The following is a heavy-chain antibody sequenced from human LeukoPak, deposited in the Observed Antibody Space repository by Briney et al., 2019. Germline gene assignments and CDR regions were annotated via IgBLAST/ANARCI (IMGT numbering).Heavy chain of an antibody. J-gene: IGHJ3*02. D-gene: IGHD3-22*01. Sequence: GGSLRLSCAASGFTFSSYAMSWVRQPPGKGLEWVSAISGSGGSTYYADSVKGRFTISRDNSKNTLYLQMNSVRAEDTAVYYCAKVVVITYDAFDIWGQGTMVTVSS. V-gene: IGHV3-23*01. CDR2: ISGSGGST. CDR3: AKVVVITYDAFDI. CDR1: GFTFSSYA.